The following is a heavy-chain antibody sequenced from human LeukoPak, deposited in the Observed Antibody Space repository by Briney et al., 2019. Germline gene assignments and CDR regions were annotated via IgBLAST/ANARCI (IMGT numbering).Heavy chain of an antibody. Sequence: GGSLRLSCAVSGFTFSTYVMSWVRQAPGKGLEWVSAISGSGGTTYYADSVKGRFTISRDNSKNTVYLHLNNLRAEDTAIYFCAKDPRGTYSGWYTGDAFDVWGQGTMVTVSS. D-gene: IGHD6-19*01. CDR2: ISGSGGTT. V-gene: IGHV3-23*01. J-gene: IGHJ3*01. CDR1: GFTFSTYV. CDR3: AKDPRGTYSGWYTGDAFDV.